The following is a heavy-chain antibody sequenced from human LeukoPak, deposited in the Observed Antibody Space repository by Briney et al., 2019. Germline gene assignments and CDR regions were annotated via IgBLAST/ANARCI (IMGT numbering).Heavy chain of an antibody. CDR1: GGSISSYY. J-gene: IGHJ4*02. CDR3: ARSPRAPFDY. Sequence: WETVSLTCTVSGGSISSYYWSWIRQPPGKGLEWIGYVWCRWATNYSPSIKSRVTISVDTSKNQFSLKLTSVTAADTAVYYCARSPRAPFDYWGQGTLVPVSS. V-gene: IGHV4-59*01. CDR2: VWCRWAT.